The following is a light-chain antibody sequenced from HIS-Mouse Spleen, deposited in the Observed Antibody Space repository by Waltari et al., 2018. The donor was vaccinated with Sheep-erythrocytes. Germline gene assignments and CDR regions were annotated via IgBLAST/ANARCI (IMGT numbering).Light chain of an antibody. Sequence: DIQMTQSPSSLSASVGDRVTITCRASQSISSDLNWYQQKQRKAPKLLIYAASSLQIGVPSRFSGSGSGTDFTLTISSLQPEDFATYYCQQSYSTPYTFGQGTKLEIK. CDR1: QSISSD. CDR3: QQSYSTPYT. V-gene: IGKV1-39*01. J-gene: IGKJ2*01. CDR2: AAS.